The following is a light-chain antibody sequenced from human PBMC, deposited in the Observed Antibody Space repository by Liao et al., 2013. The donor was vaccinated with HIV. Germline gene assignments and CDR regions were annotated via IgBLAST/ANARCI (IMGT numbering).Light chain of an antibody. CDR3: QAWDGSTVV. J-gene: IGLJ2*01. V-gene: IGLV3-1*01. CDR2: QDG. CDR1: KLGHKY. Sequence: SYELTQPPSVSVSPGQTASITCSGDKLGHKYTYWYQQKPGQSPVLVIYQDGKRPSGIPERFSGSNSGNTATLTISGTQAMDEADYYCQAWDGSTVVFGGGTKLTVL.